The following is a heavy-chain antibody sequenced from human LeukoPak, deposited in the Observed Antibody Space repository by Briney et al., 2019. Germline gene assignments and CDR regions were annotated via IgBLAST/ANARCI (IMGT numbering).Heavy chain of an antibody. V-gene: IGHV1-24*01. J-gene: IGHJ4*02. Sequence: ASVKVSCKISGHTLAELSMHSVRQGPGKGLDWTGGFDPESGKTIYAGKFQGRVSMTEDTSTDTAYMELNSLSSEDTAIYYCATNTYNGYAIDSWGQGTLVTVSS. CDR2: FDPESGKT. CDR3: ATNTYNGYAIDS. D-gene: IGHD5-12*01. CDR1: GHTLAELS.